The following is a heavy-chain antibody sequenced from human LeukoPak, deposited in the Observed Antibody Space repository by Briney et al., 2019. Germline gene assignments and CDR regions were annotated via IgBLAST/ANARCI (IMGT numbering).Heavy chain of an antibody. CDR1: GGSISSSSYY. V-gene: IGHV4-39*07. Sequence: SETLSLTCTVSGGSISSSSYYWGWIRQPPGKGLEWIGSVYYSGTTYYNPSLKSRVTISLDTSKNHFSLKLSSVTAADTAVYYCARETPGNSALDYWGQGTLVTVSS. J-gene: IGHJ4*02. CDR2: VYYSGTT. D-gene: IGHD4-23*01. CDR3: ARETPGNSALDY.